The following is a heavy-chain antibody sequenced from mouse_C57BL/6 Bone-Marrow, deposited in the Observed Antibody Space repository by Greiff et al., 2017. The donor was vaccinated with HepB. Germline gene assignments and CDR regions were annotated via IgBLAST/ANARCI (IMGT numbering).Heavy chain of an antibody. CDR3: ARDHYYGSSWYFDV. V-gene: IGHV1-18*01. Sequence: VQLQQSGPELVKPGASVKIPCKASGYTFTDYNMDWVKQSHGKSLEWIGDINPNNGGTIYNQKFKGKATLTVDKSSSTAYMELRSLTSEDTAVYYCARDHYYGSSWYFDVWGTGTTVTVSS. CDR1: GYTFTDYN. CDR2: INPNNGGT. J-gene: IGHJ1*03. D-gene: IGHD1-1*01.